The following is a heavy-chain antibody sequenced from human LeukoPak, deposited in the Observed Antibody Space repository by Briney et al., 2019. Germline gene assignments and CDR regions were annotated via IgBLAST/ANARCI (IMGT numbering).Heavy chain of an antibody. CDR2: ISGGGDRT. J-gene: IGHJ4*02. V-gene: IGHV3-23*01. Sequence: PGGSLRLSCAASGITFSTFAMSWVRQAPGRGLECVSVISGGGDRTYYAETVRGRFTISRDNSKNTLYLQMSSLRVDDTAIYYCAKGHSAYGTGFDYWGQGTLVTVSS. D-gene: IGHD5-12*01. CDR3: AKGHSAYGTGFDY. CDR1: GITFSTFA.